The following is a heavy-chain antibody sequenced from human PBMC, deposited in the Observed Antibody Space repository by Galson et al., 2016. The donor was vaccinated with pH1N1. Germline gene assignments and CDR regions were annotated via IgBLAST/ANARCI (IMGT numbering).Heavy chain of an antibody. CDR1: GFSLSTSGVG. V-gene: IGHV2-5*01. J-gene: IGHJ5*02. Sequence: PALVKPTQTLTLTCTFSGFSLSTSGVGVGWIRQPPGRALEWLALIYWNDDKRYSLSLKSRLTITKDTSKNQVVLTMTNMDPVDTATYYCAHSLYGDYVGWFDPWGQGTPVTVSS. CDR2: IYWNDDK. D-gene: IGHD4-17*01. CDR3: AHSLYGDYVGWFDP.